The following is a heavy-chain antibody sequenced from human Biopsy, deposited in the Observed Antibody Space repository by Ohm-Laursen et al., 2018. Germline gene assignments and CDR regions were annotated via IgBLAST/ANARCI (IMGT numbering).Heavy chain of an antibody. CDR2: IVPVLGHL. D-gene: IGHD3-3*01. J-gene: IGHJ4*02. CDR3: AADADGYYTEFDY. CDR1: GGPSGNYA. Sequence: SVKVSCNASGGPSGNYAFSWVRQAPGQGLEWVGRIVPVLGHLNYAQRFQGRVSITADKSTSYVFMELSRLTSGDTAVYYCAADADGYYTEFDYWGPGTLVTVSS. V-gene: IGHV1-69*04.